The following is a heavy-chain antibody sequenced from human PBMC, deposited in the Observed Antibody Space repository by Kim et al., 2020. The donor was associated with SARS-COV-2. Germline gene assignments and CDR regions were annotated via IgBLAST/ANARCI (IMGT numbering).Heavy chain of an antibody. CDR2: INPTGGGT. CDR3: ARDLAAADY. D-gene: IGHD6-13*01. J-gene: IGHJ4*02. Sequence: ASVKVSCKASGYTFTSYYIHWVRQAPGQGLEWVGIINPTGGGTNYAQQFQGRVTMTRDTSTSTVYMELSSLRSEDTAMYYCARDLAAADYWGQGTLVTVSS. CDR1: GYTFTSYY. V-gene: IGHV1-46*01.